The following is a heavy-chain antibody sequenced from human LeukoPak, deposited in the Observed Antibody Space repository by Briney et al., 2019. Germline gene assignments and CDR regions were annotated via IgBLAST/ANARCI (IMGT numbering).Heavy chain of an antibody. Sequence: SGGSLRLSCAASGFTFSSYGMHWVRQAPGKGLEWVAVIWYDGSNKYYADSVKGRLTISRDNSKNTLYLQMNSLRAEDTAVYYCARVGTTYYYDSSGYYHDYYLDYWGQGTLVTVSS. CDR3: ARVGTTYYYDSSGYYHDYYLDY. J-gene: IGHJ4*02. CDR2: IWYDGSNK. CDR1: GFTFSSYG. V-gene: IGHV3-33*01. D-gene: IGHD3-22*01.